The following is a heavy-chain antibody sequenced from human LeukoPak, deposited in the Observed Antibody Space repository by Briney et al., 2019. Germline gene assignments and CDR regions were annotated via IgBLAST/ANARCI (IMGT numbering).Heavy chain of an antibody. D-gene: IGHD6-19*01. CDR3: ARESSGWYDS. Sequence: GGSLRLSCAASGFTFSSYSMNWVRQAPGKGLEWVSSISSSSGYIYYADSVKGRFTIPRDNAKNSLYLQMNSLRAEDTAVYYCARESSGWYDSWGQGTLVTVSS. CDR2: ISSSSGYI. V-gene: IGHV3-21*01. CDR1: GFTFSSYS. J-gene: IGHJ5*01.